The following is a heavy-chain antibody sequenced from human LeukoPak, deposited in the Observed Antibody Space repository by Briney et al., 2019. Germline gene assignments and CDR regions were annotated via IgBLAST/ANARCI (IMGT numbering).Heavy chain of an antibody. D-gene: IGHD3-10*01. CDR3: ARGRFGELSVATFDI. V-gene: IGHV3-33*01. CDR2: IWYDGTNK. J-gene: IGHJ3*02. CDR1: GFTFNNYG. Sequence: GGSLRLSCAASGFTFNNYGMHWVRQAPGKGLEWVALIWYDGTNKYYGDSVKGRFTICRDNSKNTLYLQMNSLRAEDTAVYYCARGRFGELSVATFDIWGQGTMVTVSS.